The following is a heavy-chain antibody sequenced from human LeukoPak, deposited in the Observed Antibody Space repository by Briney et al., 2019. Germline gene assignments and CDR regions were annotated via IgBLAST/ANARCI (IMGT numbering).Heavy chain of an antibody. CDR3: AKGVQLPAADRDYYYYYMDV. V-gene: IGHV3-74*01. CDR1: GFTFSSYW. D-gene: IGHD2-2*01. CDR2: INSDGSST. J-gene: IGHJ6*03. Sequence: GGSLRLSCAASGFTFSSYWMHWVRQAPGKGLVWVSRINSDGSSTSYADSVKGRFTISRDNAKNTLYLQMNSLRAEDTAVYYCAKGVQLPAADRDYYYYYMDVWGKGTTVTVSS.